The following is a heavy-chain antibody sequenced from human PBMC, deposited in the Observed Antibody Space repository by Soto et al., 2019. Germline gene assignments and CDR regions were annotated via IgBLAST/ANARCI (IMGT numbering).Heavy chain of an antibody. CDR1: GFTFSDHY. CDR3: ARATYSSSYYFDS. V-gene: IGHV3-11*04. CDR2: IGSSGSTI. J-gene: IGHJ4*02. D-gene: IGHD6-6*01. Sequence: QVQLVESGGGLVMPGESLRLSCAASGFTFSDHYMSWIRQAPGKGLEWVSKIGSSGSTIWYADSVKGRFTISRDNAGNSLYLQMNSLRGEDTALYYCARATYSSSYYFDSWGQGTLVTVSS.